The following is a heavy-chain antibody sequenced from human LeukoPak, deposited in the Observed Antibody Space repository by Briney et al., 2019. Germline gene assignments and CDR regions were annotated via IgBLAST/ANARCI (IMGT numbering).Heavy chain of an antibody. CDR2: ISSSSSYI. CDR1: GFTFSSYN. J-gene: IGHJ5*01. V-gene: IGHV3-21*01. Sequence: GGSLRLSCAASGFTFSSYNMNWVRQAPGKGLEWVSSISSSSSYIYYADSVKGRFTISRDNAKNSLYLQMNSLRAEDTAVYYCATLQLWFGPRGPGNLGTGSS. CDR3: ATLQLWFGP. D-gene: IGHD1-1*01.